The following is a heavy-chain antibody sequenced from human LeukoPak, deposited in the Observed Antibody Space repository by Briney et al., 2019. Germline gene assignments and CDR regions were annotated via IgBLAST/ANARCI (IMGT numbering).Heavy chain of an antibody. J-gene: IGHJ4*02. CDR1: GFMFNGYS. CDR2: ISGGSDYI. V-gene: IGHV3-21*01. CDR3: ARWGLGPSFDS. Sequence: GGSLRLSCAASGFMFNGYSMTWVRQAPGKGLEWVSYISGGSDYIFYTDSVKGRFTISRDNAKKSLYLQLNSLRVEDTAVYYCARWGLGPSFDSWGQGTRVTVSS. D-gene: IGHD1-26*01.